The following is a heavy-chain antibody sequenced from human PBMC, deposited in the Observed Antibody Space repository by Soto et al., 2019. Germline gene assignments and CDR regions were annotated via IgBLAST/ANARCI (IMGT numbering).Heavy chain of an antibody. J-gene: IGHJ5*02. CDR2: INSDGSTT. Sequence: EVQLVESGGGLVQPGGSLRLSCAASGFTFSTYWMHWVRQAPGKGLVWVSRINSDGSTTTYADSVKGRFTISRDNAKNTLYLQMNSLRAEYTAVYFCATVGTGSYNWLEPWGQGTLVTVSS. CDR1: GFTFSTYW. CDR3: ATVGTGSYNWLEP. D-gene: IGHD1-26*01. V-gene: IGHV3-74*01.